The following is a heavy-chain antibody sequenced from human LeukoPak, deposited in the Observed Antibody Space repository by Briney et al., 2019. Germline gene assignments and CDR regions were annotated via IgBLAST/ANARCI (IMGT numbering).Heavy chain of an antibody. CDR2: IFYSGTT. J-gene: IGHJ5*02. CDR3: ARGGPRLWFDP. Sequence: SETLSLTCTVSGGSISSYYWSWLRQPPGKGLEWIGYIFYSGTTKYHPSLKSRITISVATSNNPFSLKLSSVTAADTAVYYCARGGPRLWFDPWGQGTLVTVSS. CDR1: GGSISSYY. V-gene: IGHV4-59*01. D-gene: IGHD3-10*01.